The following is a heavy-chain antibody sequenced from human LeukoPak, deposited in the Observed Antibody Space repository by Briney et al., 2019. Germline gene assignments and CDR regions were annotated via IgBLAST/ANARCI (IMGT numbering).Heavy chain of an antibody. V-gene: IGHV3-30*18. CDR3: AKDLRYFDWLLADY. D-gene: IGHD3-9*01. CDR2: ISYDGSNK. CDR1: GFTFSSYG. Sequence: PGRSLRLSCAASGFTFSSYGMHWVRQAPGKGLEWVAVISYDGSNKYYADSVKSRFTISRDNSKNTLYLQMNSLRAEDTAVYYCAKDLRYFDWLLADYWGQGTLVTVSS. J-gene: IGHJ4*02.